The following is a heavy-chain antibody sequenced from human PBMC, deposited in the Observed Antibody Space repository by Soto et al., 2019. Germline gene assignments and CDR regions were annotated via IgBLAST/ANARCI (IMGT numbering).Heavy chain of an antibody. D-gene: IGHD3-3*01. Sequence: GASVKVSCKASGYTFTGYYIHWVRQAPGQGLEWMGWINPNSGGTNYAQKFQGWVTMTRDTSISTAYMELSRLRSDDTAVYYCARDRVCDFWSGYYNFYYYYGMDVWGQGTTVTVSS. CDR2: INPNSGGT. CDR1: GYTFTGYY. J-gene: IGHJ6*02. V-gene: IGHV1-2*04. CDR3: ARDRVCDFWSGYYNFYYYYGMDV.